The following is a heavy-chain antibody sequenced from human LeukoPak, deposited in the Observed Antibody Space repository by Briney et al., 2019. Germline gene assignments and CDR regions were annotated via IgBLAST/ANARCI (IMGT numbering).Heavy chain of an antibody. D-gene: IGHD4-17*01. CDR3: ARRYGDYAGDDY. CDR2: IYTGGNT. J-gene: IGHJ4*02. Sequence: GGSLRLSCAASGFSVSGNYMSWVRQAPGKGLEWVSIIYTGGNTYYADSVKGRFTISRDNSRNTVYHQMNNLRAEDTAVYYCARRYGDYAGDDYWGQGTLVTVSS. V-gene: IGHV3-53*01. CDR1: GFSVSGNY.